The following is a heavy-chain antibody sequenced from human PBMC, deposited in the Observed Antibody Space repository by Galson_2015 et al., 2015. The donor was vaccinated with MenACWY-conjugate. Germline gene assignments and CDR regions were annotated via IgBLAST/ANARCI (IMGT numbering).Heavy chain of an antibody. V-gene: IGHV3-48*03. Sequence: SLRLSCAASGFTFDSYRMSWVRQAPGKGLEWVSYISSSGNTIYYADSVKGRFTISRDNAKNSLYLQMNSLRAEDTAVYYCARGVYDSSGYYFPWGQGTLVTVSS. J-gene: IGHJ1*01. CDR1: GFTFDSYR. CDR3: ARGVYDSSGYYFP. D-gene: IGHD3-22*01. CDR2: ISSSGNTI.